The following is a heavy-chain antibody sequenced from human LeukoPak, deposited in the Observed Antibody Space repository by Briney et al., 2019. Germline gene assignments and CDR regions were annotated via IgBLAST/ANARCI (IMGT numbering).Heavy chain of an antibody. J-gene: IGHJ4*02. D-gene: IGHD5-18*01. CDR2: FDVIDSET. CDR1: GSSLSELS. V-gene: IGHV1-24*01. CDR3: AAGRPYSLLDY. Sequence: GASVKVSCTVSGSSLSELSLYWVQQAPGKGLEWMGGFDVIDSETFYAQKFQGRVTITEDSSTNTAYMELRSLTSDDTALYYCAAGRPYSLLDYWGQGTLVTVSS.